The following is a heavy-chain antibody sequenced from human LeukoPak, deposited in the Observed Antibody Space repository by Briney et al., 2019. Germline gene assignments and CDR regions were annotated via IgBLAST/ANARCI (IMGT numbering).Heavy chain of an antibody. D-gene: IGHD3-22*01. Sequence: ASVKVSCKASGYTFTSYGISWVRQALGQGLEWMGWISAYNGNTNYAQKLQGRVTMTTDTSTSTAYMELRSLRSDDTAVYYCARTKTYYYDSSGYYEEYYFDYWGQGTLVTVSS. CDR2: ISAYNGNT. J-gene: IGHJ4*02. V-gene: IGHV1-18*01. CDR1: GYTFTSYG. CDR3: ARTKTYYYDSSGYYEEYYFDY.